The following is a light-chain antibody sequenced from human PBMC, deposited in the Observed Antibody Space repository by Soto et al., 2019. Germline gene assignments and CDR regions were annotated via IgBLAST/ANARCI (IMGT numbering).Light chain of an antibody. CDR1: QDITTC. J-gene: IGKJ5*01. Sequence: SQLTQPPSFLSASVGDRVTFTCQASQDITTCPNWYQQKPGTAPKLLIFDASSLTTGVPYRFSGSGSGTHFTLVISRLQPEDVAMYYCQQFDNFPITFGQGTRLEIK. V-gene: IGKV1-33*01. CDR3: QQFDNFPIT. CDR2: DAS.